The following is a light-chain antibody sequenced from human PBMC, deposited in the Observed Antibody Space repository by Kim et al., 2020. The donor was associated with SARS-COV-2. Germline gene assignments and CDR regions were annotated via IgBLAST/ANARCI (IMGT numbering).Light chain of an antibody. CDR1: QSVSSSY. CDR3: QQYGSSPLT. Sequence: EIVLTQSPGTLSSSPGERATLSCRASQSVSSSYLAWYQQKPGQAPRLLIYGASSRATGIPDRFSGSGSGTDFTLTISRLDPEDFAVYYCQQYGSSPLTFGGGTKVDIK. CDR2: GAS. V-gene: IGKV3-20*01. J-gene: IGKJ4*01.